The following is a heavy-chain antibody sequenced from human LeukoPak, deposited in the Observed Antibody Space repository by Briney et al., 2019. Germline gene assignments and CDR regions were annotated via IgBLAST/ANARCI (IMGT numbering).Heavy chain of an antibody. CDR3: ATYGQTTVTLWY. D-gene: IGHD4-17*01. V-gene: IGHV3-48*03. Sequence: GGSLRLSCAASGFTFSSYEMNWVRQAPGKGLEWVSYISSSGSTIYYADSVKGRFTISRDNAKNSLYLQMNRLRAEDTAVYYCATYGQTTVTLWYWGQGTLVTVSS. CDR2: ISSSGSTI. J-gene: IGHJ4*02. CDR1: GFTFSSYE.